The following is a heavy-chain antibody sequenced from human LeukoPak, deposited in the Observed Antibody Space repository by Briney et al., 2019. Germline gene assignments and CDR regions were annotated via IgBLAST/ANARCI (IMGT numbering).Heavy chain of an antibody. CDR3: ARDRMGSGYHAGDVFDI. CDR1: GGSISSYY. V-gene: IGHV4-59*01. Sequence: SETLSLTCTVSGGSISSYYWSWIRQPPGKGLEWIGYTYYSGSTNYKPSLKSRVSISVDTSKNQFSLKLTSVTAADTAVYYCARDRMGSGYHAGDVFDIWGQGAMVTVSS. J-gene: IGHJ3*02. D-gene: IGHD5-12*01. CDR2: TYYSGST.